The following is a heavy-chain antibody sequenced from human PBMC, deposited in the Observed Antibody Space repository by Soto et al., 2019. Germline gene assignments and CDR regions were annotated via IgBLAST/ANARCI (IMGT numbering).Heavy chain of an antibody. V-gene: IGHV3-21*01. J-gene: IGHJ2*01. CDR2: ISSSSSYI. Sequence: GGSLRLSCAASGFTFSSYSMNWVRQAPGKGLEWVSSISSSSSYIYYADSVKGRFTISRDNAKNSLYLQMNNLRDEDTAVYYCARDLASIGVVPADIFWYFDLWGRGTLVTVSS. CDR1: GFTFSSYS. D-gene: IGHD2-2*02. CDR3: ARDLASIGVVPADIFWYFDL.